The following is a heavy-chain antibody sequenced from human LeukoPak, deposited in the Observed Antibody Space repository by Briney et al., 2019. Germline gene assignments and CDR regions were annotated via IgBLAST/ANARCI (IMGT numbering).Heavy chain of an antibody. CDR3: ASASFVHLWSQSFDY. V-gene: IGHV3-74*01. CDR2: INSDGSNT. J-gene: IGHJ4*02. D-gene: IGHD5-18*01. CDR1: GFTFSTYW. Sequence: GGSLRLSCAASGFTFSTYWMHWVRQAPGKGLAWVSCINSDGSNTIYADSVKGRFTISRDNAKNSLYLQMNSLRAEDTAVYYCASASFVHLWSQSFDYWGQGTLVAVSS.